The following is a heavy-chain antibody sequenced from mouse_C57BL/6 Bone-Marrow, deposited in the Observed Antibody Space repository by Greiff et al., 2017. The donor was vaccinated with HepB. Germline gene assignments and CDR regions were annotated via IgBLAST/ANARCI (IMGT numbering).Heavy chain of an antibody. CDR1: GYSITSGYY. CDR2: ISYDGSN. V-gene: IGHV3-6*01. J-gene: IGHJ2*01. D-gene: IGHD1-1*01. CDR3: ARVSNYPDY. Sequence: EVKLQESGPGLVKPSQSLSLTCSVSGYSITSGYYWNWIRQFPGNKLEWMGYISYDGSNNYNPSLKKRISITRDTSKNQFFLKLDSVTTEDTATYYCARVSNYPDYWGQGTTLTVSS.